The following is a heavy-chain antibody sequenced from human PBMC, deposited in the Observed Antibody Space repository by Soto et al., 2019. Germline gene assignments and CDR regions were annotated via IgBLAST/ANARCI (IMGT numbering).Heavy chain of an antibody. Sequence: GGSLRLSCAASGFTFSSYGMHWVRLAPGKGLEWVAVIWYDGSNKYYADSVKGRFTISRDNSKNTLYLQMNSLRAEDTAVYYCAREGTYDFWNYMDVWGKGTTVTVSS. D-gene: IGHD3-3*01. J-gene: IGHJ6*03. V-gene: IGHV3-33*01. CDR1: GFTFSSYG. CDR3: AREGTYDFWNYMDV. CDR2: IWYDGSNK.